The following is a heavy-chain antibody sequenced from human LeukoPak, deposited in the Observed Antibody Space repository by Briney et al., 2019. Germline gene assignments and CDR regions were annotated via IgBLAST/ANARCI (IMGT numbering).Heavy chain of an antibody. CDR2: ISHTGNTI. CDR1: GFTFSDYY. V-gene: IGHV3-11*01. Sequence: GGSLRLSCAASGFTFSDYYLTWIRQAPGKGLDWVSYISHTGNTIYYADSVKGRFTISRDSAKNSLSLQMNSLSAGDTAVYYCARAHRSGYYPPGRGMDVWGQGTTVTVSS. J-gene: IGHJ6*02. CDR3: ARAHRSGYYPPGRGMDV. D-gene: IGHD3-22*01.